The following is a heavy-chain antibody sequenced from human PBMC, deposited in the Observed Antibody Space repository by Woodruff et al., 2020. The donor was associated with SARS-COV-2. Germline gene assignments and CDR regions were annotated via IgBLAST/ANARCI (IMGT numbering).Heavy chain of an antibody. D-gene: IGHD3-22*01. CDR3: ARDPYYYDSREPGDY. V-gene: IGHV3-48*01. J-gene: IGHJ4*02. Sequence: FTISRDNAKNSHYLQINSLRAEDTAVYYCARDPYYYDSREPGDYWGQGTLVTVSS.